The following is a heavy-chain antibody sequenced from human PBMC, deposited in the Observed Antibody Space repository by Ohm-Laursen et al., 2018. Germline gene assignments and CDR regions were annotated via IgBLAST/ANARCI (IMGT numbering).Heavy chain of an antibody. CDR3: ARDQGYGDFDY. D-gene: IGHD4/OR15-4a*01. J-gene: IGHJ4*02. V-gene: IGHV3-23*01. CDR1: GFSFTHYA. CDR2: ISGPGGAT. Sequence: SLRLSCSASGFSFTHYAMSWVRQAPGKGLEWVSGISGPGGATYYADSVQGRFTISADDSRNTLYLQMNSLRAEDTAVYYCARDQGYGDFDYWGQGTLVTVSS.